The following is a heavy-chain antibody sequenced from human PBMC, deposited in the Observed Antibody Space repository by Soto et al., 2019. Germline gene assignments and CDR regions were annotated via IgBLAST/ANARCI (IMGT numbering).Heavy chain of an antibody. V-gene: IGHV1-58*01. CDR2: IVVGSGNT. J-gene: IGHJ4*02. D-gene: IGHD3-22*01. Sequence: SVKVSCKASGFTFTSSAVQWVRQARGQRLEWIGWIVVGSGNTNYAQKFQERVTITRDMSTSTAYMELSSLRSEDTAVYYCAAGRHSYDSSGYPPYYFASWGQGPLSPVS. CDR3: AAGRHSYDSSGYPPYYFAS. CDR1: GFTFTSSA.